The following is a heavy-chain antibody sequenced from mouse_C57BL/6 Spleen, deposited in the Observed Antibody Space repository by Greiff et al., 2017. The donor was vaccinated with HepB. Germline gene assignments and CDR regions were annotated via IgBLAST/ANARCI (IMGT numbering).Heavy chain of an antibody. J-gene: IGHJ4*01. V-gene: IGHV1-64*01. D-gene: IGHD2-3*01. CDR3: ARWLLRNYAMDY. Sequence: QVQLQQSGAELVKPGASVKLSCKASGYTFTSYWMHWVKQRPGQGLEWIGMIHPNSGSTNYNEKFKSKATLTVDKSSSTAYMQLSSLTSEDSAVYYCARWLLRNYAMDYWGQGTSVTVSS. CDR1: GYTFTSYW. CDR2: IHPNSGST.